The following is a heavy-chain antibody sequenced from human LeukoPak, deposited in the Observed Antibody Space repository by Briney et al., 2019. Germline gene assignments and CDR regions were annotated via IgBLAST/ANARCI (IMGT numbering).Heavy chain of an antibody. J-gene: IGHJ4*02. CDR2: LSGSGGNT. V-gene: IGHV3-23*01. CDR3: ARDQPSSGYSSD. D-gene: IGHD5-18*01. CDR1: AFTFSSYA. Sequence: PSGGSLRLSCAASAFTFSSYAMSWVRQAPGKGLEWVSTLSGSGGNTYYADSVKGRVTISRDNSKNTAYLQMNSLKTEDTAVYYCARDQPSSGYSSDWGLGTLVTVSS.